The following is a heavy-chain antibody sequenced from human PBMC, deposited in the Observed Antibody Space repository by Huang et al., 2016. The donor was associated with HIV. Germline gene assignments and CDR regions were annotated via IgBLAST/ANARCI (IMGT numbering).Heavy chain of an antibody. CDR1: GDSIRSGGYY. V-gene: IGHV4-30-4*08. CDR3: ARAPATHSVFFY. D-gene: IGHD3-3*01. Sequence: QVQLQESGPGLVKPSQTLSLTCTVSGDSIRSGGYYWTWIRQSPAKGLEWIGSIYYSGGSDYNPSLKSRVSISIDAFKNRVSLKLKSVTVADTAVYYCARAPATHSVFFYWGQGTLVTVSA. CDR2: IYYSGGS. J-gene: IGHJ4*02.